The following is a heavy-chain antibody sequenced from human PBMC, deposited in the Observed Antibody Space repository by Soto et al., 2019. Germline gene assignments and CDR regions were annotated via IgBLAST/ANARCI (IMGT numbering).Heavy chain of an antibody. CDR1: GGSISSSNW. V-gene: IGHV4-4*02. J-gene: IGHJ4*02. Sequence: QVQLQESGPGLVKPSGTLSLTCAVSGGSISSSNWWSWVRQPPGKGLQWIGEIYHSGSTNYNPSLKSRVTKTVDNSKNQFSLKLSSVTAADTSVYYCSRNNYGSGSYYELHFDYWGQGTLVTVSS. D-gene: IGHD3-10*01. CDR2: IYHSGST. CDR3: SRNNYGSGSYYELHFDY.